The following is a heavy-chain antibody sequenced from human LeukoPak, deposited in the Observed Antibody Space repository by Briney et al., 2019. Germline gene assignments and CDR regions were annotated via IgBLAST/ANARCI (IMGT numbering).Heavy chain of an antibody. CDR2: IYSGGST. J-gene: IGHJ3*02. D-gene: IGHD2-15*01. CDR3: ARAPVIAYAFDI. V-gene: IGHV3-66*01. CDR1: GFIVSTNY. Sequence: PGGSLRLSCAASGFIVSTNYMSWVRQAPGKGLEWVSVIYSGGSTYYADSVKGRFTISRDNSKNTLYLQMNSLRDEDTAVYYCARAPVIAYAFDIWGQGTMVTVSS.